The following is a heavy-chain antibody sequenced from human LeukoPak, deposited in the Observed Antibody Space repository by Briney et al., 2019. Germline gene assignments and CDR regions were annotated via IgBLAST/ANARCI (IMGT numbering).Heavy chain of an antibody. CDR2: INPNSGGT. J-gene: IGHJ4*02. Sequence: GASVKVSCKASGYTLTDYYMHWVRQAPGQGLEWMGWINPNSGGTNYAQKFQGRVTMTRDTSISTAYMELSRLRSDDTAVYYCARGSGYSGYDFDYWGQGTLVTVSS. CDR3: ARGSGYSGYDFDY. D-gene: IGHD5-12*01. CDR1: GYTLTDYY. V-gene: IGHV1-2*02.